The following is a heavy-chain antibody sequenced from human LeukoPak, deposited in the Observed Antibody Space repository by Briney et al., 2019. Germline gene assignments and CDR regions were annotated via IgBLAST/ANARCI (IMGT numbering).Heavy chain of an antibody. Sequence: SETLSLTCTVSGGSISSHYWSWIRQPPGKGLEWIGYISYSGSTNYNSSLKRRVTISIDTSKNQFSLNLYSVTAADTAVYYCARGGVSSTSCCLFDYWGQGTLVTVSS. J-gene: IGHJ4*02. CDR1: GGSISSHY. D-gene: IGHD2-2*01. CDR3: ARGGVSSTSCCLFDY. CDR2: ISYSGST. V-gene: IGHV4-59*11.